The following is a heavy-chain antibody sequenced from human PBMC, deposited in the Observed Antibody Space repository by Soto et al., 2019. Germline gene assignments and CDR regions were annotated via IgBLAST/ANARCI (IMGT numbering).Heavy chain of an antibody. D-gene: IGHD3-10*01. J-gene: IGHJ4*02. Sequence: EVQLLESGGGLVQPGGSLRLSCGGSGFTFNSYAMTWVRQAPGKGLEWVSAISGSGGTTYYANSVKGRFTISRDQSKDTLYLQMNSLRAEDTAIYYCAKDRHYGSGTCSDSYLDYWGQGTLVTVSS. CDR2: ISGSGGTT. CDR1: GFTFNSYA. V-gene: IGHV3-23*01. CDR3: AKDRHYGSGTCSDSYLDY.